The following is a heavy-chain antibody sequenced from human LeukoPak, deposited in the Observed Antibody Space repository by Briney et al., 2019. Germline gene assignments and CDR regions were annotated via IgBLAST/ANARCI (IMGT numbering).Heavy chain of an antibody. CDR3: ARYTANTAGYSFDF. V-gene: IGHV4-38-2*02. D-gene: IGHD3-22*01. Sequence: SETLSLTYTVSGYSLSSRYYWSWIRHPPGKGLEWIATIHHSGVTHYTPSLKRRVTMSVDTSKNQLYLKLGSVTAASTAVYYCARYTANTAGYSFDFWGQGALVTVSS. CDR2: IHHSGVT. CDR1: GYSLSSRYY. J-gene: IGHJ4*02.